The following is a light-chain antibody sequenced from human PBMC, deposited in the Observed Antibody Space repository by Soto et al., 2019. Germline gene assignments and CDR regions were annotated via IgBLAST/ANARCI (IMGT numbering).Light chain of an antibody. J-gene: IGKJ5*01. CDR2: DAS. V-gene: IGKV3-11*01. CDR1: QSVRSN. CDR3: QQRSNWPPIT. Sequence: EIVLTQSPDTLSLSPGERATLSCRASQSVRSNLAWYQQKPGQAPRLLIYDASNRATGIPARFSGSGSGTDFTLTISSLEPEDFAVYYCQQRSNWPPITFGQGTRLEIK.